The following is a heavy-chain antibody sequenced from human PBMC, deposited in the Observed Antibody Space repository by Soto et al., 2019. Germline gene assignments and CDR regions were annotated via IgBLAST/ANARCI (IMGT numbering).Heavy chain of an antibody. CDR1: GGTFSSYA. D-gene: IGHD6-13*01. J-gene: IGHJ6*02. Sequence: GASVKVSCKASGGTFSSYAISWVRQAPGQGLEWMGGIIPIFGTANYAQKFQGRVTITADESTSTAYMELSSLRSEDTAVYYCARVGVWILARGGILAAADYYGMDVWGQGTTVTVSS. CDR3: ARVGVWILARGGILAAADYYGMDV. V-gene: IGHV1-69*13. CDR2: IIPIFGTA.